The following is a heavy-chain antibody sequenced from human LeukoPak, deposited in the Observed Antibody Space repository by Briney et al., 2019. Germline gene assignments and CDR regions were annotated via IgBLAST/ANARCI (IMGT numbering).Heavy chain of an antibody. CDR3: ARDVVVTASYYYGMDV. CDR2: TSYDGNNK. D-gene: IGHD2-21*02. V-gene: IGHV3-30-3*01. CDR1: GFTFSSHA. J-gene: IGHJ6*02. Sequence: GRSLRLSCAASGFTFSSHAMYWVRQGPGKGLERVAVTSYDGNNKFYADSVKGRFTISRDNSKNTLYLQMNSLRAEGTAVYYCARDVVVTASYYYGMDVWGQGTTVTVSS.